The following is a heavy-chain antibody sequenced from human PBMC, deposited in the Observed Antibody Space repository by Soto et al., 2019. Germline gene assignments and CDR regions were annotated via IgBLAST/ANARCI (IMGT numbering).Heavy chain of an antibody. V-gene: IGHV5-51*01. D-gene: IGHD3-16*01. Sequence: LGESLKISCQGSGYRFTSNWIGWVRQMPGKGLEWMGIIYPGDSDTRYSPSFQGQVTISADRSISTTYLQWSSLKASDTAMYYCARPGGREYFDLWGRGTLVTVSS. CDR2: IYPGDSDT. CDR3: ARPGGREYFDL. CDR1: GYRFTSNW. J-gene: IGHJ2*01.